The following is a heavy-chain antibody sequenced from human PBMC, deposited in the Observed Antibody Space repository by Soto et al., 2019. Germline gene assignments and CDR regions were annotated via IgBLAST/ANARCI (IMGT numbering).Heavy chain of an antibody. D-gene: IGHD3-3*01. Sequence: PGGSLRLSCAASGFTFSSYWVHWVRQAPGKGLEWVSAISGSGGSTYYADSVKGRFTISRDNSKNTLYLQMNSLRAEDTAVYYCAKGLFGVVIMDYWGQGTLVTVSS. J-gene: IGHJ4*02. CDR3: AKGLFGVVIMDY. V-gene: IGHV3-23*01. CDR1: GFTFSSYW. CDR2: ISGSGGST.